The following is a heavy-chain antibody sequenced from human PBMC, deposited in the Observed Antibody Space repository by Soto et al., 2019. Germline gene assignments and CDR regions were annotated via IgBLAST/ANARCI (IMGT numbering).Heavy chain of an antibody. V-gene: IGHV4-61*08. D-gene: IGHD5-18*01. CDR2: ISATGSM. CDR1: GDSVGSAAYY. Sequence: QVQLQESGPGLVKPSETLSLTCTVSGDSVGSAAYYWTWIRQPPGEGLEWIGYISATGSMKYNPSLKSRLTISVDTSKNQFSLRLSSVTAADTALYYCARDIRGYSRAFDYCGQGTLVTVSP. CDR3: ARDIRGYSRAFDY. J-gene: IGHJ4*02.